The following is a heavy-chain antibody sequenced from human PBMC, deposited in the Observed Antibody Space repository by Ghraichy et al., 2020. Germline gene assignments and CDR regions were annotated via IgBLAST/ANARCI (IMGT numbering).Heavy chain of an antibody. CDR3: ATDSSSWSRYYYYGMDV. J-gene: IGHJ6*02. Sequence: ASVKVSCKVSGYTLTELSMHWVRQAPGKGLEWMGGFDPEDGETIYAQKFQGRVTMTEDTSTDTAYMELSSLRSEDTAVYYCATDSSSWSRYYYYGMDVWGQGTTVTVSS. V-gene: IGHV1-24*01. D-gene: IGHD6-13*01. CDR2: FDPEDGET. CDR1: GYTLTELS.